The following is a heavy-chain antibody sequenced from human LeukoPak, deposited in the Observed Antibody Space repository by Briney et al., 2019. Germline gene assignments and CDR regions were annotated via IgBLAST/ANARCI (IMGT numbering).Heavy chain of an antibody. V-gene: IGHV4-59*01. CDR3: ARLVVTGPDY. CDR2: VFYSGST. CDR1: GGSISSDY. J-gene: IGHJ4*02. D-gene: IGHD3-22*01. Sequence: SETLSLTCTVSGGSISSDYWGWIRQPPGKGLEWIGYVFYSGSTNYNPSLRSRVTLSVDTSKNQFSLKLSSVTAADTAVYYCARLVVTGPDYWGQGTLVTVSS.